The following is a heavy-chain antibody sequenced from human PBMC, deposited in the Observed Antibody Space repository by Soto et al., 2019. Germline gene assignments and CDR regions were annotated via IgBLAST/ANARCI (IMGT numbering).Heavy chain of an antibody. D-gene: IGHD3-9*01. CDR1: GFTFSSYA. V-gene: IGHV3-23*01. CDR2: ISGSGGST. Sequence: GGSLRLSCAASGFTFSSYAMSWVRQAPGKGLEWVSAISGSGGSTYYADSVKGRFTISRDNSKNTLYLQMNSLRAEDTAVYYCAKRARFDWLLSDNWFDPWGQGTLVTVSS. J-gene: IGHJ5*02. CDR3: AKRARFDWLLSDNWFDP.